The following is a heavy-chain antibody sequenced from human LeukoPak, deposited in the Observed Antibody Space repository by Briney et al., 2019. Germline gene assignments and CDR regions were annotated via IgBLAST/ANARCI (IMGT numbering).Heavy chain of an antibody. CDR2: ISSGGSTV. V-gene: IGHV3-48*03. CDR1: RFTFSSYD. J-gene: IGHJ4*01. D-gene: IGHD4-17*01. CDR3: ARTRRIPDYGHVDC. Sequence: PGGSLRLSCAASRFTFSSYDMTWVRQAPGGGLEWISYISSGGSTVHYADSVKGRFTISRDNAKNSLYLQMNSLRVEDTAVYYCARTRRIPDYGHVDCWGHGTLVTVSS.